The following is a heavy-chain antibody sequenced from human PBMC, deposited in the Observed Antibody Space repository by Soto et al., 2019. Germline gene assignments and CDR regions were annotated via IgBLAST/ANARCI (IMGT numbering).Heavy chain of an antibody. CDR1: GYTFTGYA. CDR3: ARDPHNGSGNYYIASSGMDV. D-gene: IGHD3-10*01. Sequence: VASVKVSCKASGYTFTGYAMHWVRQAPGQRLEWMGWINPNSGGTNYAQKFQGWVTMTRDTSISTAYMELRSLRSDDTAVYYCARDPHNGSGNYYIASSGMDVWGQGTTVTVSS. V-gene: IGHV1-2*04. J-gene: IGHJ6*02. CDR2: INPNSGGT.